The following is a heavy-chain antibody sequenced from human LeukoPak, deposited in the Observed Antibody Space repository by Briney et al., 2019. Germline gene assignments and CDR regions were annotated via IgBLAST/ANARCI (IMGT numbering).Heavy chain of an antibody. CDR2: INHSGST. Sequence: PSETLSLTCAVYGGSFSGYYWSWIRQPPGKGLEWIGEINHSGSTNYNPSLKSRVTISVDTSKNQFSLKLSSMTAADTAVYYCARLTTVTDWFDPWGQGTLVTVSS. CDR1: GGSFSGYY. CDR3: ARLTTVTDWFDP. J-gene: IGHJ5*02. D-gene: IGHD4-17*01. V-gene: IGHV4-34*01.